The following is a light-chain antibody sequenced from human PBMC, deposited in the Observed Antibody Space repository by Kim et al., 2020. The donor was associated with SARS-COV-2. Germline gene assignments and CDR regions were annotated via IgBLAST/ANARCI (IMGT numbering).Light chain of an antibody. CDR2: STN. CDR3: LLHYEDPLHWI. V-gene: IGLV7-43*01. Sequence: QAVVTQEPSLTLSPGGTVTLTCASSSEAVTSGYSPNWFQQKPGQAPRALIYSTNNRHSWTPSRFSGSLLGGKAALTLSDVQPEDEAEYYCLLHYEDPLHWIFGGGTQLTVL. J-gene: IGLJ2*01. CDR1: SEAVTSGYS.